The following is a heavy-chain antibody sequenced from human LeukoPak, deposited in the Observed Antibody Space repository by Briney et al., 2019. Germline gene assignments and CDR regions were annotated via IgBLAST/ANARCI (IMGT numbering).Heavy chain of an antibody. CDR3: ARDCSGGSCYGSNWFDP. D-gene: IGHD2-15*01. CDR2: IIPILGIA. V-gene: IGHV1-69*04. Sequence: ASVKVSCKASGGTFSSYAISWVRQAPGQGLEWMGRIIPILGIANYAQKFQGRVTITADKSTSTAYMELSSLRSEDTAVYYCARDCSGGSCYGSNWFDPWGQGTLVTVSS. J-gene: IGHJ5*02. CDR1: GGTFSSYA.